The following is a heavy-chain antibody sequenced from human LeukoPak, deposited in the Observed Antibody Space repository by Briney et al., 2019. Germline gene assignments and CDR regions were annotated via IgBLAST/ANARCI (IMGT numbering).Heavy chain of an antibody. CDR2: IIPIFGSS. J-gene: IGHJ4*02. V-gene: IGHV1-69*05. Sequence: SVKVSCKASGGTFNNYAINWVRQAPGQGLEWMGGIIPIFGSSNYAQKLQGRVTMTTDTSTSTAYMELRSLRSDDTAVYYCARDGQLLLFFLGYHFDYWGQGTLVTVSS. D-gene: IGHD2-15*01. CDR1: GGTFNNYA. CDR3: ARDGQLLLFFLGYHFDY.